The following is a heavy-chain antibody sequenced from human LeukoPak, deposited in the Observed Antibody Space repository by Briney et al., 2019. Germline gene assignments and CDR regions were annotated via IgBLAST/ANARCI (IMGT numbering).Heavy chain of an antibody. CDR3: ARDPGSGYEEHFDY. J-gene: IGHJ4*02. V-gene: IGHV3-11*01. CDR1: GFTFSDYN. CDR2: ISSSGSTM. Sequence: GGSLRLSCAASGFTFSDYNMRWIRQAPGKGLEWVSYISSSGSTMYYTDSVKGRFTISRDNAKDSLYLQMNSLRAEDTAVYYCARDPGSGYEEHFDYWGQGTLVTVSS. D-gene: IGHD5-12*01.